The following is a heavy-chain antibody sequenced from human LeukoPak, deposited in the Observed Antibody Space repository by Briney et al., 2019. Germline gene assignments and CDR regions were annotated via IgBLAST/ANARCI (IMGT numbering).Heavy chain of an antibody. CDR2: ISSSSSTI. CDR1: GFTFSSYE. CDR3: AREVTSYYYMDV. D-gene: IGHD3-16*01. J-gene: IGHJ6*03. V-gene: IGHV3-48*01. Sequence: GGSLRLSCAASGFTFSSYEMNWVRQAPGKGLEWVSYISSSSSTIYYADSVKGRFTISRDNAKNSLYLQMNSLRAEDTAVYYCAREVTSYYYMDVWGKGTTVTVSS.